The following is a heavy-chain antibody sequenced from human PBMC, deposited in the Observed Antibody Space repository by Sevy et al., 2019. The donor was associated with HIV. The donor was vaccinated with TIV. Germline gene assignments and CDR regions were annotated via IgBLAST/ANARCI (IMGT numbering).Heavy chain of an antibody. D-gene: IGHD6-19*01. CDR1: GFTVNDKY. Sequence: GGSLRLSCAISGFTVNDKYIIWVRQAPGKGLEWVSVIYSSGSTYYADSAKGRFTISRDNSKNTVDLQMNSVRAEDTAVYYCVSLFLSYRSGWSYFDYWGQGTLVTVSS. CDR3: VSLFLSYRSGWSYFDY. J-gene: IGHJ4*02. V-gene: IGHV3-66*02. CDR2: IYSSGST.